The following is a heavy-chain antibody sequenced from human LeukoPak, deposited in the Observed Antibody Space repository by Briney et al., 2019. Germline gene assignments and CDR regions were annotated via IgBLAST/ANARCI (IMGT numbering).Heavy chain of an antibody. CDR1: GYTLTELS. D-gene: IGHD3-3*01. Sequence: GASVKVSCKVSGYTLTELSMHWVRQAPGKGLEWMGGFDPEDGETIDAQKFRGRVTVTWDTSTDTSYMELSSLRSEATAVCSCATTPPPFGVVTTPIVQHWGQATLVTVSS. J-gene: IGHJ1*01. CDR2: FDPEDGET. CDR3: ATTPPPFGVVTTPIVQH. V-gene: IGHV1-24*01.